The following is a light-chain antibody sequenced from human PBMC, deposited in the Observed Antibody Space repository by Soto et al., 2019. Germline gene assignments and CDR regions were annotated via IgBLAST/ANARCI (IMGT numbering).Light chain of an antibody. CDR1: QTIRSW. CDR2: DAS. CDR3: QHYNSDPWT. Sequence: DIEMTQSPSTLSASVGDRLTITCRASQTIRSWLAWYQQRPGKAPKVLIYDASTLESGVPARFSGSGSETEFTLTISSLQPEDSATYYCQHYNSDPWTFGQGTKVEIK. J-gene: IGKJ1*01. V-gene: IGKV1-5*01.